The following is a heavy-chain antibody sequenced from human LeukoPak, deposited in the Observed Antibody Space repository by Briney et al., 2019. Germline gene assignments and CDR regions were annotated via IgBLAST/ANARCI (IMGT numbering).Heavy chain of an antibody. CDR2: IKQDGSEK. J-gene: IGHJ4*02. Sequence: PGGSLRLSCAASGFTFSSYWMSWVRQAPGKGLEWVANIKQDGSEKYYVDSVKGRFTISRDNAKNSLYLQMNSLRAEDTAVYYCARAHGIAVAGTFDYWGQGTLVTVSS. CDR3: ARAHGIAVAGTFDY. CDR1: GFTFSSYW. V-gene: IGHV3-7*01. D-gene: IGHD6-19*01.